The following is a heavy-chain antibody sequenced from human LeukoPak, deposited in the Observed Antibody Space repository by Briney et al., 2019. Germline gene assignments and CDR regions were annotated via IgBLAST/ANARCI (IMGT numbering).Heavy chain of an antibody. CDR3: ARGRGYSYANLDY. J-gene: IGHJ4*02. V-gene: IGHV1-69*04. D-gene: IGHD5-18*01. CDR2: IIPILGIA. Sequence: GASVKVSCKASGGTFSSYAISWVRQAPGQGLEWMGRIIPILGIANYAQKFQGRVTITADKSTSTAYMELSSLRSEDTAVYYCARGRGYSYANLDYWGQGTLVTVSS. CDR1: GGTFSSYA.